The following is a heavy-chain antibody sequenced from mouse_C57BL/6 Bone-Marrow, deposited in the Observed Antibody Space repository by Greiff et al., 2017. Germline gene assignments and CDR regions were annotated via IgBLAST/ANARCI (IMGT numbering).Heavy chain of an antibody. V-gene: IGHV1-50*01. Sequence: QVQLQQPGAELVKPGASVKLSCKASCYTFTRYWMQWVKPRPGQGLEWIGEIDPSDSYTNYNQKFKGKATLTVDTSSSTAYMQLSSLTSEDSAVYYCAVYYGNYAFDYWGQGTTLTVSS. CDR3: AVYYGNYAFDY. CDR2: IDPSDSYT. J-gene: IGHJ2*01. CDR1: CYTFTRYW. D-gene: IGHD2-1*01.